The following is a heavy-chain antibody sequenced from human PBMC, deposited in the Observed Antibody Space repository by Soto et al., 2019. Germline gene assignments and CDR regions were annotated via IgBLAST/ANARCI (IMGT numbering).Heavy chain of an antibody. J-gene: IGHJ6*02. CDR3: AIFNRGDYYYGMDV. CDR1: GGSFSGYY. D-gene: IGHD2-21*01. V-gene: IGHV4-34*01. CDR2: INHSGST. Sequence: SETLSLTCAVYGGSFSGYYWSWIRQPPGKGLEWIGEINHSGSTNYNPSLKSRVTISVDTSKNQFSLKLSSVTAADTAVYYCAIFNRGDYYYGMDVWGQGTTVTVSS.